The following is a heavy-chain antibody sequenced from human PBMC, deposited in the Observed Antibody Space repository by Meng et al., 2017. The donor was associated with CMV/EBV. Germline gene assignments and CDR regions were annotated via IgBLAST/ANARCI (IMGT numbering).Heavy chain of an antibody. Sequence: GGSLKISCAASGFTFSSYAMHWVRQAPGKGLEWVAVISYDGSNKYYADSVKGRFTISRDNSKNTLYLQMNSLRAEDTAVYYCARGLKPELIAARPYYYYGMDVWGQGTTVTVSS. V-gene: IGHV3-30*04. D-gene: IGHD6-6*01. CDR3: ARGLKPELIAARPYYYYGMDV. CDR1: GFTFSSYA. CDR2: ISYDGSNK. J-gene: IGHJ6*02.